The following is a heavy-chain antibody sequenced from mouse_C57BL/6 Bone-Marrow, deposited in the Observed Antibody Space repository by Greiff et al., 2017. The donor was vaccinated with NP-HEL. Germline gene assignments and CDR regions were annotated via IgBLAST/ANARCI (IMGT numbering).Heavy chain of an antibody. CDR2: IDPSDSYT. D-gene: IGHD1-1*01. J-gene: IGHJ4*01. Sequence: QVQLQQPGAELVRPGTSVKLSCKASGYTFTSYWMHWVKQRTGQGLEWIGVIDPSDSYTNYNQKFKGKATLTVDTSSSTAYMQRSSLTSEDSAVYYCARDGSSYLYAMDYWGQGTSVTVSS. CDR3: ARDGSSYLYAMDY. V-gene: IGHV1-59*01. CDR1: GYTFTSYW.